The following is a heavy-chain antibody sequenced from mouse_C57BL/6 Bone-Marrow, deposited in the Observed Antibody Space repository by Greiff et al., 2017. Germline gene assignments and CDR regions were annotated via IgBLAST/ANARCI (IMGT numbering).Heavy chain of an antibody. D-gene: IGHD1-1*01. CDR3: ARERATVVARGYYAMDY. V-gene: IGHV5-12*01. CDR1: GFTFSDYY. CDR2: ISNGGGST. J-gene: IGHJ4*01. Sequence: EVQLVESGGGLVQPGGSLKLSCAASGFTFSDYYMYWVRQTPEKRLEWVAYISNGGGSTYYPDTVKGRFTISRDNAKNTLYLQMSRLKSEDTAMYYCARERATVVARGYYAMDYWGQGTSVTVSS.